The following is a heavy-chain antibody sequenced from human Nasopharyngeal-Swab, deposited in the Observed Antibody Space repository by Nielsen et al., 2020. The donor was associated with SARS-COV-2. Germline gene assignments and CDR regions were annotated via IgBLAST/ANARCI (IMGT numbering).Heavy chain of an antibody. Sequence: SETLSLTCAVSGGYISSGGYSWIWIRQPPGKGLEWIGDIYHSGSTYYNPSLKSRVTISVDRSKNQFSLKLSSVTAADTAVYYCASGPCGYSAFDIWGQGTTVTVSS. CDR3: ASGPCGYSAFDI. CDR2: IYHSGST. CDR1: GGYISSGGYS. J-gene: IGHJ3*02. D-gene: IGHD5-12*01. V-gene: IGHV4-30-2*01.